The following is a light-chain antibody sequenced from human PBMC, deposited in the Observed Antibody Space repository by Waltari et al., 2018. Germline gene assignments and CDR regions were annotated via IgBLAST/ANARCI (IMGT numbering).Light chain of an antibody. Sequence: DIVMTQSPDSLAVSLGERATINFKSSQTVMYFSNNKDYLAWYQQKPGQPPKLLIYWASTRESGVPDRFSGSESATNFTLTINSLQAEDVAVYWCQQYITSPVTFGQGTRLEIK. J-gene: IGKJ5*01. V-gene: IGKV4-1*01. CDR1: QTVMYFSNNKDY. CDR3: QQYITSPVT. CDR2: WAS.